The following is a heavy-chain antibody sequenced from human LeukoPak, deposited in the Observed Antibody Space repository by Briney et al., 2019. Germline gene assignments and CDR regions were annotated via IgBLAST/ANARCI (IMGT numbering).Heavy chain of an antibody. J-gene: IGHJ4*02. CDR3: ARRGYSGYDFDY. D-gene: IGHD5-12*01. CDR1: GYTFTGYY. CDR2: INPNGGGT. Sequence: ASVKVSCKASGYTFTGYYMHWVRQAPGQGLEWMGWINPNGGGTNYAQKFQGWVTMTRDTSIGTAYMELSRLRSDNTAVYYCARRGYSGYDFDYWGQGTLVTVSS. V-gene: IGHV1-2*04.